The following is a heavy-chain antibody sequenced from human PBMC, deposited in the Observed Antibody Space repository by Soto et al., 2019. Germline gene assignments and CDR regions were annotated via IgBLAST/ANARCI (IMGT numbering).Heavy chain of an antibody. CDR3: ARDRKGGVPAPPDWFDP. D-gene: IGHD2-2*01. V-gene: IGHV4-4*07. J-gene: IGHJ5*02. CDR1: GGSISSYY. CDR2: IYASGST. Sequence: SETLSLTCTVSGGSISSYYWSWIRQPAGKGLEWIGRIYASGSTNYNPSLKSRVTMSVDTSKKQFSLKLSSVTAADTAVYYCARDRKGGVPAPPDWFDPWGQGTLVTVS.